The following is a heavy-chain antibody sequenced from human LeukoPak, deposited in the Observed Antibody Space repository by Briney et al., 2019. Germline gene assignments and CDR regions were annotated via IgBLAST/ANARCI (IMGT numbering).Heavy chain of an antibody. Sequence: GGSLRLSCAPSGFTFDNYAMHWVRQAPGKGLEGVALISNDGTNRYYADSVKGRFTMSRDNSKSTVYLQVNSLRAEDTAGYYCAVGLTIWGQGTMVTVSS. D-gene: IGHD1-26*01. CDR1: GFTFDNYA. J-gene: IGHJ3*02. CDR2: ISNDGTNR. V-gene: IGHV3-30-3*01. CDR3: AVGLTI.